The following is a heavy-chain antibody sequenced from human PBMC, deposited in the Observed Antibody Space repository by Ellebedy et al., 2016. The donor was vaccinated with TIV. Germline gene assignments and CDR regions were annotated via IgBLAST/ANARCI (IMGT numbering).Heavy chain of an antibody. CDR2: INHSGST. V-gene: IGHV4-34*01. Sequence: GSLRLXCAVYGGSFSGYYWSWIRQPPGKGLEWIGEINHSGSTNYNPSLKSRVTISVDTSKNQFSLKLSSVTAADTAVYYCARAGVWFGELSGWFDPWGQGTLVTVSS. J-gene: IGHJ5*02. CDR1: GGSFSGYY. D-gene: IGHD3-10*01. CDR3: ARAGVWFGELSGWFDP.